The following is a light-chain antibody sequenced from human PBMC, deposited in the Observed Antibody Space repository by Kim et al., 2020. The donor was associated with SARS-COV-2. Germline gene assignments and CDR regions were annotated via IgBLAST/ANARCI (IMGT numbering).Light chain of an antibody. J-gene: IGKJ4*01. CDR2: SAS. Sequence: IQLTQSPSSLSASVGDTVTITCRASQGISSYLAWYQQKPGLAPKVLIYSASTLQSGVPSRFSGSGSGTDFTLTISSLQPEDFATYYCQQLNSYPLTFGGGPSWRS. V-gene: IGKV1-9*01. CDR3: QQLNSYPLT. CDR1: QGISSY.